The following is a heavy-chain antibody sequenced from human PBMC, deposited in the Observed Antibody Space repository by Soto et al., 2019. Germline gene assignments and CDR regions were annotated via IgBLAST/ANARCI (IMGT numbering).Heavy chain of an antibody. V-gene: IGHV4-4*07. CDR1: GDSISDYY. J-gene: IGHJ6*02. CDR3: ARMYNSGFYRPEGDYFFYGMDV. D-gene: IGHD6-19*01. CDR2: FYYSGNT. Sequence: SETLSLTCTVSGDSISDYYWSWIRQPAGKGLEWIGRFYYSGNTKSNPSLKSRVTMSADTSKNQFSLSLRSVTAADSAIYYCARMYNSGFYRPEGDYFFYGMDVWGQGTTVTLSS.